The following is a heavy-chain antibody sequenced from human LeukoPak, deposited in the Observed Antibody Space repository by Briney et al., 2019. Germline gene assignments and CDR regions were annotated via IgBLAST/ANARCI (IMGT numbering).Heavy chain of an antibody. V-gene: IGHV3-64D*09. CDR1: GFTISIHH. Sequence: GGSLRLSCSASGFTISIHHMHWVRQAPGKGLEYVSTIFANGHVTSYAASVKGRFTTSRDDSKNTVCLQMSSLRPEDTAVYYCVKSPSDGLDVWGRGATVTVSS. CDR2: IFANGHVT. CDR3: VKSPSDGLDV. J-gene: IGHJ6*02.